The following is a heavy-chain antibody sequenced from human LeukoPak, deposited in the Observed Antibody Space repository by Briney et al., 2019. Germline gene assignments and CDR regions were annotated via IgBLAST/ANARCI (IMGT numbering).Heavy chain of an antibody. CDR3: AKGAPTLAAGPDY. CDR2: ISSSGEST. D-gene: IGHD6-13*01. Sequence: GGSLSLFCAASGFIFDTYAMHWIRQTPEKGRQWVSGISSSGESTFYAESVKGRFTISRDNSKKTLYFQMKSLWAEDSAVYYCAKGAPTLAAGPDYWGQGTRVTVSS. CDR1: GFIFDTYA. V-gene: IGHV3-23*01. J-gene: IGHJ4*02.